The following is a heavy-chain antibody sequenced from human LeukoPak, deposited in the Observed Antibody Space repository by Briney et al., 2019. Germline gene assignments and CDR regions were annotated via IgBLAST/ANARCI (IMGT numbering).Heavy chain of an antibody. D-gene: IGHD4-17*01. J-gene: IGHJ5*02. CDR1: GYTFADFY. CDR3: ARLSTVNSRDWSDP. CDR2: INPNTGGS. Sequence: ASVKVSCKASGYTFADFYIHWVRQAPGQGLEWVGWINPNTGGSNYEQKFQGRIILTRDTSISTAYMELSRLRFDDTALYYCARLSTVNSRDWSDPWGQGTLVTVSS. V-gene: IGHV1-2*02.